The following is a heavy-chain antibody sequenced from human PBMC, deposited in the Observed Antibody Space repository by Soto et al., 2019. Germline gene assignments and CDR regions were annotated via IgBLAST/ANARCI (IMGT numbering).Heavy chain of an antibody. CDR1: GFSLSTSGVG. V-gene: IGHV2-5*02. CDR2: IYWDDDK. CDR3: AHRRVVPAKGNNWFDT. J-gene: IGHJ5*02. D-gene: IGHD2-15*01. Sequence: QITLKESGPTLVKPTQTLTLTCTFSGFSLSTSGVGVGWIRQPPGKALEWLAFIYWDDDKRYSPSLKSRLTLTQDTPKNQVVLTMTHMDPVDTATYYCAHRRVVPAKGNNWFDTWGQGTLVIVSS.